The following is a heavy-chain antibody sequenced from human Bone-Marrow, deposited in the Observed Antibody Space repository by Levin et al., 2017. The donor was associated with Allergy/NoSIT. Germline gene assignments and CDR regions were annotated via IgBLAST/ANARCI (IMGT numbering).Heavy chain of an antibody. CDR1: GFTFRSYA. CDR2: ISGSGDST. Sequence: GESLKISCAASGFTFRSYAMSWVRQAPGKGLEWVSAISGSGDSTYFADSVKGRFTISRDNSKNTLYLQMNSLRAEDTAVYYCAKDRGFVIAPGAISYYFDYWGQGTLVTVSS. V-gene: IGHV3-23*01. J-gene: IGHJ4*02. CDR3: AKDRGFVIAPGAISYYFDY. D-gene: IGHD2-2*01.